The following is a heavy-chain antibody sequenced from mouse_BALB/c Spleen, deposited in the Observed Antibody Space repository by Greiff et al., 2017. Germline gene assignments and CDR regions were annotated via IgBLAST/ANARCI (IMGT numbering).Heavy chain of an antibody. CDR2: IDPANGNT. V-gene: IGHV14-3*02. CDR1: GFYFKDSY. CDR3: AQRSGGMDD. J-gene: IGHJ3*01. Sequence: VQLQQSGAELVKPGASVKLSCTASGFYFKDSYMHWVKQRPEQGLEWIGRIDPANGNTKYDPKFQGKATITADTSSNTAYLQLSSLTSEDTAVYYCAQRSGGMDDWGEGKRGTVAA. D-gene: IGHD2-3*01.